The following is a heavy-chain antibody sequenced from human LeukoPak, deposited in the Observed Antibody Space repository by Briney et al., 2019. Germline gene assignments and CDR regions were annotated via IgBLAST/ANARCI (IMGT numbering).Heavy chain of an antibody. D-gene: IGHD1-26*01. V-gene: IGHV3-30*02. CDR3: AKAWIVAAVDY. CDR1: GFTFSSYG. J-gene: IGHJ4*02. CDR2: IQYDGSNK. Sequence: GGSLRLSCAASGFTFSSYGMQWVRQAPGKGLEWVAFIQYDGSNKYYADSVKGRFTNSRDNSKNTVYLQMNSLRAEDTAVYYCAKAWIVAAVDYWGQGTLVTVST.